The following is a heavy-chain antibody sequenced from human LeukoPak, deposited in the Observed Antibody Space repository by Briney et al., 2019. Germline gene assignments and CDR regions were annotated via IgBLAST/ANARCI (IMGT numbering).Heavy chain of an antibody. D-gene: IGHD6-6*01. J-gene: IGHJ5*02. CDR3: LRSSSRAGWFDP. V-gene: IGHV4-59*08. CDR1: GGSISSYY. Sequence: SETLSLTCTVSGGSISSYYWSLIRQPPGKGLEWIGYSYYSGSTNYNPSLKSRVTISVDTSKNQFSLKLSSVTAADTAVYYCLRSSSRAGWFDPWGQGTLVTVSS. CDR2: SYYSGST.